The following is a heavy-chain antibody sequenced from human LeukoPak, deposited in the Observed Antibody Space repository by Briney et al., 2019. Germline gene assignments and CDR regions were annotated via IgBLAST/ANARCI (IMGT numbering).Heavy chain of an antibody. Sequence: GRSLRLSCTVSGFTVSSNSMSWVRQAPGKGLEWVSFIYSDNTHYSDSVKGRFTISRDSAKNTLHVQMNSLRAEDTAVYFCAKEGYSRGYYSYYYMDVWGKGTTVTVSS. CDR2: IYSDNT. CDR1: GFTVSSNS. D-gene: IGHD6-13*01. V-gene: IGHV3-66*03. CDR3: AKEGYSRGYYSYYYMDV. J-gene: IGHJ6*03.